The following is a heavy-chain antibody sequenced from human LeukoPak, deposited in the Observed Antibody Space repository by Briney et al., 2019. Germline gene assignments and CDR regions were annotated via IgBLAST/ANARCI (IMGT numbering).Heavy chain of an antibody. J-gene: IGHJ4*02. CDR1: GYTFTSYG. Sequence: AASVKVSCKASGYTFTSYGISWVRQAPGRGLEWMGWISAYNGNTNYAQKLQGRVTMTTDTSTSTAYMELRSLRSDDTAVYYCARDENYLRFLEWLPIPNWGQGTLVTVSS. CDR3: ARDENYLRFLEWLPIPN. CDR2: ISAYNGNT. V-gene: IGHV1-18*01. D-gene: IGHD3-3*01.